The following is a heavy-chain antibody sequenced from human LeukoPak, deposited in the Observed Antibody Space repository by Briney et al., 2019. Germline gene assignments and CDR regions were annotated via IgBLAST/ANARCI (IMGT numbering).Heavy chain of an antibody. D-gene: IGHD3-22*01. V-gene: IGHV4-4*07. CDR1: DGSISSYY. CDR2: IYSSGST. Sequence: TSETLSLTCTVSDGSISSYYWSWIRQPAGKGLGWIGRIYSSGSTNYNPSLKSRVTMSVDTSKNQFSLKLSSVTAADTAVYCCARDRYDSVYNWFDPWGQGTLVTVSS. J-gene: IGHJ5*02. CDR3: ARDRYDSVYNWFDP.